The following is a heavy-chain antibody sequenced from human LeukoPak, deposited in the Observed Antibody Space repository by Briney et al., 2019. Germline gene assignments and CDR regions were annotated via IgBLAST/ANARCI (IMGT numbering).Heavy chain of an antibody. D-gene: IGHD5/OR15-5a*01. CDR2: IYYTGST. J-gene: IGHJ4*02. V-gene: IGHV4-59*01. Sequence: PSETLSLTCTVYDGSISGYYWSWIRQPPGKGLEWIGNIYYTGSTDYNPSLKSRVTISVDTSKNQFSLKLNSVTAADTAVYYCARADRAGVYGYYFDYWGQGTPVTVSS. CDR1: DGSISGYY. CDR3: ARADRAGVYGYYFDY.